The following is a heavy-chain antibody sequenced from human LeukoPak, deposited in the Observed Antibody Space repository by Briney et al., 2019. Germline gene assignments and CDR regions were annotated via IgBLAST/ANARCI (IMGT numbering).Heavy chain of an antibody. CDR2: FDPEDGET. CDR1: GYTLTELS. V-gene: IGHV1-24*01. J-gene: IGHJ6*02. D-gene: IGHD2-2*02. CDR3: ATAPILRGEGGEHYKYGMDV. Sequence: GASVKVSCKVSGYTLTELSMHWVRQAPGKGPEWMGGFDPEDGETIYAQKFQGRVTMTEDTSTDTAHMELSSLRSEDTAVYYCATAPILRGEGGEHYKYGMDVWGQGTTVIVSS.